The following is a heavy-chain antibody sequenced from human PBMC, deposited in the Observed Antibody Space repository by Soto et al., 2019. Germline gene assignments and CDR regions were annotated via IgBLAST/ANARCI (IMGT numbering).Heavy chain of an antibody. V-gene: IGHV4-61*01. CDR3: ARALFVEVRGVLN. J-gene: IGHJ4*02. Sequence: QVQLQESGPGLVKPSETLSLTCTVSGGSVSSGSYYWSWIRQPPGKGLEWIGYIYYSGSTNYNPSLKSRVTISVDTSKNQFSLKLSSVTAADTAVYYCARALFVEVRGVLNWGQGTLVTVSS. CDR2: IYYSGST. D-gene: IGHD3-10*01. CDR1: GGSVSSGSYY.